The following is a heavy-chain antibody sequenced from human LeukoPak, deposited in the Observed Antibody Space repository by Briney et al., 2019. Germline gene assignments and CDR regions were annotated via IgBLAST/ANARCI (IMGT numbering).Heavy chain of an antibody. Sequence: GGSLRLSCAASGFTFSSYWMSWVRQAPGKGLEWVANIKQDGSEKYYVDSVKGRFTISRDSAKNSLYLQMNSLRAEDTAVYYCARQLNNDGGWSDAFDIWGQGTMVTVSS. CDR1: GFTFSSYW. CDR2: IKQDGSEK. J-gene: IGHJ3*02. V-gene: IGHV3-7*01. D-gene: IGHD4-23*01. CDR3: ARQLNNDGGWSDAFDI.